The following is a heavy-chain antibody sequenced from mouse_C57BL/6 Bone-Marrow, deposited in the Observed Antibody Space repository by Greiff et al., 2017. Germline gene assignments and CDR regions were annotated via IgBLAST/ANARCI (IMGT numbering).Heavy chain of an antibody. CDR2: IDPSDSYT. CDR1: GYTFTSYW. Sequence: VQLQQPGAELVRPGTSVKLSCKASGYTFTSYWMHWVKQRPGQGLEWIGVIDPSDSYTNYNQKFKGKATLTVDTSSSTAYMQLSSLTSEDSAVYYCASDQGVAMDYWGQGTSVTVSS. CDR3: ASDQGVAMDY. V-gene: IGHV1-59*01. J-gene: IGHJ4*01.